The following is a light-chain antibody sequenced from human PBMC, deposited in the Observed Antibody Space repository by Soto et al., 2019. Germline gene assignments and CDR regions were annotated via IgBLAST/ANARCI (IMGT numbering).Light chain of an antibody. CDR2: EVS. Sequence: QSALTQPASVSGSPGQSITISCTGTSSDVGGYNYVSWYQQHPGKAPKLIIYEVSNRPSGVSNRFSGSKSGNTASLTISGLQAEDDADYYCNSYTSKSTGVFGTGTKVIVL. V-gene: IGLV2-14*01. CDR1: SSDVGGYNY. J-gene: IGLJ1*01. CDR3: NSYTSKSTGV.